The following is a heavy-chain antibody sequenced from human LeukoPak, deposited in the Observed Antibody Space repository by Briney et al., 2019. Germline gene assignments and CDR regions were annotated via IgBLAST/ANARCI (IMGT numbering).Heavy chain of an antibody. Sequence: ASVKVSCKASGYTFTSYYMHWVRQAPGQGLEWMGIINPSGGSTSHAQKFQGRVTMTRDTSTSTVYMELSSLRSEDTAVYYCARYGKGPAGYCSGGSCLPVYYFDYWGQGTLVTVSS. V-gene: IGHV1-46*01. D-gene: IGHD2-15*01. CDR1: GYTFTSYY. CDR3: ARYGKGPAGYCSGGSCLPVYYFDY. J-gene: IGHJ4*02. CDR2: INPSGGST.